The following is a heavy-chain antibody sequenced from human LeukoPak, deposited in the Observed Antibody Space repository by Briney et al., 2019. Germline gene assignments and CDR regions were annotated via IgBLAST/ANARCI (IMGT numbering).Heavy chain of an antibody. J-gene: IGHJ3*02. D-gene: IGHD2/OR15-2a*01. V-gene: IGHV4-31*03. CDR1: GGSISSGGYY. CDR3: ARDRVIVEDAFDI. Sequence: PSETLSLTCTVSGGSISSGGYYWSWIRQHPGKGLEWIGYIYYSGSTYYNPSLKSRVTISVDTSKNQFSLKLSSVAAADTAVYYCARDRVIVEDAFDIWGQGTMVTVSS. CDR2: IYYSGST.